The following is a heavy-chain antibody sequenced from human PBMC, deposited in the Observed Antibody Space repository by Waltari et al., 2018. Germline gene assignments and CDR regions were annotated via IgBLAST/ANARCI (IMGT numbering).Heavy chain of an antibody. D-gene: IGHD2-2*01. CDR1: GFPFSKHI. V-gene: IGHV3-30-3*01. CDR2: MSYDGFSK. J-gene: IGHJ4*02. CDR3: AREGGTSGYSGYFDT. Sequence: PLVESGGGVVQPGRSLRLSCAAPGFPFSKHIIHWVRRAPGKGLEWVAAMSYDGFSKYYADSVKGRFTIAGDTSKTTVDLQMNSLSTEDTAVYYCAREGGTSGYSGYFDTWGQGTLVTVSS.